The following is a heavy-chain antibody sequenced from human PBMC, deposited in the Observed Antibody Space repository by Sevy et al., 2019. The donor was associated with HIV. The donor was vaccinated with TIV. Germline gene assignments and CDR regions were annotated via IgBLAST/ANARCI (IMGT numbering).Heavy chain of an antibody. CDR3: AKEDSNGVCYSS. D-gene: IGHD2-21*01. J-gene: IGHJ5*02. Sequence: GGSLRLSCAASGFTFSSYSMNWVRQAPGKGLEWVSSISSSSSYIYYADSVKGRFTISRDNAKNSLFLQMNSLRADDTAIYYCAKEDSNGVCYSSWGQGTLVTVSS. CDR2: ISSSSSYI. CDR1: GFTFSSYS. V-gene: IGHV3-21*01.